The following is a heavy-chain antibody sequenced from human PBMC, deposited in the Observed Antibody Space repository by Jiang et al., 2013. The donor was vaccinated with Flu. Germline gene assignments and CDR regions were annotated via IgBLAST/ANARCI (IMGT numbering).Heavy chain of an antibody. Sequence: GAEVKKPGESLKISCKGSGYSFTSYWIGWVRQMPGKGLEWMGIIYPGDSDTRYSPSFQGQVTISADKSISTAYLQWSSLKASDTAMYYCARHRARTYDSSGYYPDSDAFDIWGQGTMVTVSS. CDR3: ARHRARTYDSSGYYPDSDAFDI. D-gene: IGHD3-22*01. CDR2: IYPGDSDT. J-gene: IGHJ3*02. CDR1: GYSFTSYW. V-gene: IGHV5-51*01.